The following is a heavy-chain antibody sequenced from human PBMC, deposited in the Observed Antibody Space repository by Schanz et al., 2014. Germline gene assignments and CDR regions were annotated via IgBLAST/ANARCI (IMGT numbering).Heavy chain of an antibody. J-gene: IGHJ4*02. V-gene: IGHV3-66*01. Sequence: EGQLAESGGGLVQPGGSLRLSCAVSGFTVSSNHMSWVRQAPGKGLEWVSVIYSGIGAYYADSVKDRFTVSRDNSKNTVYLQMNRLRAEDTAVYSCARGIGGYGANNDFDYWGQGTLVSVSS. CDR1: GFTVSSNH. CDR3: ARGIGGYGANNDFDY. D-gene: IGHD5-12*01. CDR2: IYSGIGA.